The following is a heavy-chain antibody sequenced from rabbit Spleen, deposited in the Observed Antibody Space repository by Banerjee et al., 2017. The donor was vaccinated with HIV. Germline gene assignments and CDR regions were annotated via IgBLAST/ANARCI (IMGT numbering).Heavy chain of an antibody. Sequence: QLKESGGGLVQPGGSLKLSCKGSGFDFSSYYMSWVRQAPGKGLEWIGYIDPFFGTTYYASWVNGRFTISSHNAQNTLYLQLNSLTAADTATYFCARNFDLWGPGTLVTVS. CDR3: ARNFDL. CDR1: GFDFSSYY. CDR2: IDPFFGTT. J-gene: IGHJ4*01. V-gene: IGHV1S7*01.